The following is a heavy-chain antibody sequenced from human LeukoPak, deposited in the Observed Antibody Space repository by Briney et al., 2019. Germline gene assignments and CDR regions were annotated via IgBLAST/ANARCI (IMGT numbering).Heavy chain of an antibody. CDR2: INPSGGST. CDR1: GYTFTSYY. Sequence: GASVKVSCKASGYTFTSYYMHRVRQAPGQGLEWMGIINPSGGSTSYAQKFQGRVTMTRDTSTSTVYMELSSLRPEDTAVYYCARDGWHGDYLNYWGQGTLVTVSS. V-gene: IGHV1-46*01. D-gene: IGHD4-17*01. CDR3: ARDGWHGDYLNY. J-gene: IGHJ4*02.